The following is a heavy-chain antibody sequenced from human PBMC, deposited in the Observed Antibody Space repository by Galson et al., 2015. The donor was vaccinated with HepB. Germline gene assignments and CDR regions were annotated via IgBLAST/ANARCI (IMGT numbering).Heavy chain of an antibody. Sequence: SLRLSCAASGFSFNTYGMHWVRQAPGKGLEWVAVISSDGSNGYYADSVKGRFTISRDNSQSTLYLQMNSLRAEDTALYHCWGYYDSSGYYPPLYFDYWGQGTLVTVSS. D-gene: IGHD3-22*01. CDR1: GFSFNTYG. J-gene: IGHJ4*02. CDR2: ISSDGSNG. CDR3: WGYYDSSGYYPPLYFDY. V-gene: IGHV3-30*03.